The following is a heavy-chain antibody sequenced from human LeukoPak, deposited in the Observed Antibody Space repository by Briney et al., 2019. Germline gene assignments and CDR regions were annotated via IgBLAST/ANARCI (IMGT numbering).Heavy chain of an antibody. D-gene: IGHD6-19*01. CDR2: IWYDGSNK. CDR3: ATTVAGSREDY. J-gene: IGHJ4*02. CDR1: GFTFSSYG. Sequence: GGSLRLSCAAYGFTFSSYGMHWVRQAPGTGLEWVAVIWYDGSNKYYADSVKGRFTISRDNSKNTLYLQMNSLRAEDTAVYYCATTVAGSREDYWGQGTLVTVSS. V-gene: IGHV3-33*01.